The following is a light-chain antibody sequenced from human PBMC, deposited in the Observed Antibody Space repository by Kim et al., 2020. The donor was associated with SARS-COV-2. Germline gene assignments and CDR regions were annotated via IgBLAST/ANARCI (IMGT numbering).Light chain of an antibody. CDR3: QQYYSYPRT. V-gene: IGKV1-8*01. Sequence: AIRMTQSPSSFSASTGDSVTITCRASQGISSYLAWYQQKPGKAPKLLIYAASTLQSGVPSRCSGSGSGTDFTLTISCLQSEDFATYYGQQYYSYPRTFGQGTKVEIK. J-gene: IGKJ1*01. CDR2: AAS. CDR1: QGISSY.